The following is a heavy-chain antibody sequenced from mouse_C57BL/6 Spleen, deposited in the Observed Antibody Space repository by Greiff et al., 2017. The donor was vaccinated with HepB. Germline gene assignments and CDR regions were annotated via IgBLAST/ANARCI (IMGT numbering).Heavy chain of an antibody. CDR2: IYPGNSDT. CDR1: GYTFTSYW. Sequence: EVQLQQSGTVLARPGASVKMSCKTSGYTFTSYWMHWVKQRPGQGLEWIGAIYPGNSDTSYNQKFKGKAKLTAVTSASTAYMELSSLTNEDSAVYYCTRSYYSNYASFAYWGQGTLVTVSA. J-gene: IGHJ3*01. D-gene: IGHD2-5*01. CDR3: TRSYYSNYASFAY. V-gene: IGHV1-5*01.